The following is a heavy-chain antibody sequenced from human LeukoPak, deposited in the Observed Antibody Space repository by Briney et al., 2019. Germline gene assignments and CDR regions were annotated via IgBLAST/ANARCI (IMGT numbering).Heavy chain of an antibody. J-gene: IGHJ4*02. CDR3: ARDQEGFDY. CDR2: IYPRDGST. V-gene: IGHV1-46*01. Sequence: ASVKVSCKVSGYSFTSNYIHWVRQAPGQGLEWMGMIYPRDGSTSYAQRFQDRVTVTRGTSTSTVHMELSGLRSEDTAVYYCARDQEGFDYWGQGTLVTVSS. CDR1: GYSFTSNY.